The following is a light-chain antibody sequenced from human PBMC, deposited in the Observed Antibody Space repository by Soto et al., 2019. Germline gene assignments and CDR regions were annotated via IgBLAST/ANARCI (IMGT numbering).Light chain of an antibody. CDR2: DAS. V-gene: IGKV3-11*01. CDR1: QSVSSY. CDR3: QQRSNRPPLT. Sequence: EIVLTQSPATLSLSPGERATLSCRASQSVSSYLAWYQQKPGQAPRLLIYDASNRATGIAARFSGSGSGTDFTLTISSLEPEDFAVYYCQQRSNRPPLTFGGGTKVEIK. J-gene: IGKJ4*01.